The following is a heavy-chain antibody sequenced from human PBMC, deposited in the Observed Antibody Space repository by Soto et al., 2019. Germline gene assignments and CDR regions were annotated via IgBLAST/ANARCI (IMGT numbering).Heavy chain of an antibody. Sequence: GGSLRLSCAASGFAFSSYGMHWVRQAPGKGLEWVTVIWSGGSDKYYADSVKGRFTISRDNSKNTLYLQMNSLRAEDTAVYYCARVYGSGTYLIDYWGQGTLVIVSS. CDR2: IWSGGSDK. D-gene: IGHD3-10*01. V-gene: IGHV3-33*01. CDR3: ARVYGSGTYLIDY. CDR1: GFAFSSYG. J-gene: IGHJ4*02.